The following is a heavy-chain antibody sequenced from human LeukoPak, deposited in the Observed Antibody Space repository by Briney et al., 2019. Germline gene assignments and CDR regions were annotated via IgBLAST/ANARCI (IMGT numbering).Heavy chain of an antibody. CDR2: INPNSGGT. J-gene: IGHJ4*02. Sequence: ASVKVSCKASGYTFTGYYMHWVRQAPGHGLEWMGWINPNSGGTNYAQKFQGRVTMTRDTSISTAYMELSGLRSDDTAVYYCASGSALTAAGIDYWGQGTLVTVSS. V-gene: IGHV1-2*02. CDR1: GYTFTGYY. D-gene: IGHD6-13*01. CDR3: ASGSALTAAGIDY.